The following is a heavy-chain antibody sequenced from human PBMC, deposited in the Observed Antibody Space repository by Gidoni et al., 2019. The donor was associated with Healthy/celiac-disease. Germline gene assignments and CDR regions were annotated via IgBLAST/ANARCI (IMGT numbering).Heavy chain of an antibody. CDR1: GDTFTSYD. CDR2: MNPNSGNT. CDR3: ARGRRMTTVTSLGY. J-gene: IGHJ4*02. Sequence: QVQLVQSGAEGKKPGASVKVCCKASGDTFTSYDINWVRQATGQGLEWMGWMNPNSGNTGYAQKFQGRVTMTRNTSISTAYMELSSLRSEDTAVYYCARGRRMTTVTSLGYWGQGTLVTVSS. D-gene: IGHD4-17*01. V-gene: IGHV1-8*01.